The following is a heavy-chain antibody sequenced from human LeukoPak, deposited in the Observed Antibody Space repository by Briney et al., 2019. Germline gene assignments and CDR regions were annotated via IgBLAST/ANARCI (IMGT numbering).Heavy chain of an antibody. D-gene: IGHD6-13*01. J-gene: IGHJ6*02. Sequence: GGSLRLSCAASGFIFNSYWMNWLRQAPGKGLEWVANVDQDGSEKYYVGSVKGRFTISRDNAKNSLYLQMNSLRAEDTAVYYCAKEVTIPAAGRKDYYYYGLDVWGQGTTVTVSS. CDR3: AKEVTIPAAGRKDYYYYGLDV. V-gene: IGHV3-7*01. CDR1: GFIFNSYW. CDR2: VDQDGSEK.